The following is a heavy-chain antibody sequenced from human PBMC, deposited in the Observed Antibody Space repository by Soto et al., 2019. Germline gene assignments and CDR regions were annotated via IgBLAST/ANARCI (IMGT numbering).Heavy chain of an antibody. CDR2: IIPIFGTA. D-gene: IGHD3-10*01. CDR1: GGGFSSYA. V-gene: IGHV1-69*13. CDR3: ASVKSDFGELLYFEY. Sequence: VASVEVSWEASGGGFSSYARSWVRQAPGQGLEWMGGIIPIFGTANYAQKFQGRVTITADESTGTAYMELSSLRSEDTAVYYCASVKSDFGELLYFEYWGQGTLVTV. J-gene: IGHJ4*02.